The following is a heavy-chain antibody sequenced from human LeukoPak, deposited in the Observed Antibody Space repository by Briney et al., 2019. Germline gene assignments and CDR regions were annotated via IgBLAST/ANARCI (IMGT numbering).Heavy chain of an antibody. CDR2: INHSGST. V-gene: IGHV4-34*01. CDR3: ARQWSGYDLGLDY. Sequence: KPSETLSLTCAVYGGSFSGYYWSWIRQPPGKGLEWIGEINHSGSTNYNPSLKSRVTISVDTSKNQFSLKLSSVTAADTAVYYCARQWSGYDLGLDYWGQGTLVTVSS. D-gene: IGHD5-12*01. CDR1: GGSFSGYY. J-gene: IGHJ4*02.